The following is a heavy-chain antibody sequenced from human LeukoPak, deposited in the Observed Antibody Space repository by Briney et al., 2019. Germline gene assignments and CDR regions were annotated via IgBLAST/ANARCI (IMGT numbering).Heavy chain of an antibody. CDR3: ARYPINYYYDSSGYNADY. CDR2: TYYSGST. J-gene: IGHJ4*02. CDR1: GGSISSSSYY. Sequence: SETLSLTCTVSGGSISSSSYYWGWIRQPPGKGLEWIGSTYYSGSTYYNPSLKSRVTISVDTSKNQFSLKLSSVTAADTAVYYCARYPINYYYDSSGYNADYWGQGTLVTVSS. V-gene: IGHV4-39*01. D-gene: IGHD3-22*01.